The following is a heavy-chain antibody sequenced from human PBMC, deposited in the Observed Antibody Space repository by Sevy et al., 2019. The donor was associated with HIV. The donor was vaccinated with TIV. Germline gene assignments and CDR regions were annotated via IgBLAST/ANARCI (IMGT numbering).Heavy chain of an antibody. J-gene: IGHJ5*01. D-gene: IGHD2-21*01. V-gene: IGHV3-48*01. Sequence: GGSLRLSCAASGFTFSTYSMNWVRQAPGKGLEWVSNMSHGSGTKYYADSVKGPFTISRDNAKSSLYLQMNGLRAEDTAVYYCARAGGDCYSKNECWFVSWGQGTLVTVSS. CDR3: ARAGGDCYSKNECWFVS. CDR1: GFTFSTYS. CDR2: MSHGSGTK.